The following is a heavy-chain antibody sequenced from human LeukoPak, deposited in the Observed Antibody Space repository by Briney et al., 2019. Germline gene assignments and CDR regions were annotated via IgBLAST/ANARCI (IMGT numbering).Heavy chain of an antibody. Sequence: PSETLSLTCTVSGGSVSSGGHYWSWIRQPPGKGLEWIGYMYNSGSSNYSPSLKSRVTISADTSKNQFSLSLTSVTAADTAVYYCARVPVAGTVPDYWGQGTLVTVSS. CDR1: GGSVSSGGHY. J-gene: IGHJ4*02. D-gene: IGHD6-13*01. CDR2: MYNSGSS. V-gene: IGHV4-61*08. CDR3: ARVPVAGTVPDY.